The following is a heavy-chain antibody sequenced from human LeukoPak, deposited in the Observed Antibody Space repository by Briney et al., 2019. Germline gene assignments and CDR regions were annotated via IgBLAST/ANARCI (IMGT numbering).Heavy chain of an antibody. V-gene: IGHV4-59*01. J-gene: IGHJ6*03. CDR3: ARGRVSSSTWYSTYYYYFYMDV. CDR2: VDHTGST. Sequence: SETLSLTCSVSDDSITMYYWTWIRQPPGKGLEWIGYVDHTGSTNFNPSLSGRVSISRDTTKNLFSLRLRSVTAADTAVYFCARGRVSSSTWYSTYYYYFYMDVWGKGTTVTVSS. D-gene: IGHD1-1*01. CDR1: DDSITMYY.